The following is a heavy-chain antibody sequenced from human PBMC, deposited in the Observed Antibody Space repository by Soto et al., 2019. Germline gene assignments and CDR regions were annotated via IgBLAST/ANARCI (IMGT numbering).Heavy chain of an antibody. CDR1: GYSFISYW. J-gene: IGHJ6*03. D-gene: IGHD5-18*01. V-gene: IGHV5-51*01. Sequence: PGESLKISCKCSGYSFISYWIGWVRQMPGKGLEWMGIIYPGDSDTRYSPSFQGQVTISADKSISTAYLQWSSLKASDTAMYYCARGRIQLWSRSYYYYMDVWGKGTTVTVSS. CDR3: ARGRIQLWSRSYYYYMDV. CDR2: IYPGDSDT.